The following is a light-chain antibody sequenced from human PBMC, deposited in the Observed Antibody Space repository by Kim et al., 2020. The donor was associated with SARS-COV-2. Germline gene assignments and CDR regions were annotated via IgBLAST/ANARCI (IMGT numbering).Light chain of an antibody. CDR3: QQYGSLPAT. J-gene: IGKJ1*01. CDR2: GAS. Sequence: SPGERDTLSCRARQTVTSNYLAWYQQKPGQAPRLLIYGASSRATGISDRFSGSGSGTDFTLTISRLEPEDFAVYYCQQYGSLPATFGQGTKVDIK. CDR1: QTVTSNY. V-gene: IGKV3-20*01.